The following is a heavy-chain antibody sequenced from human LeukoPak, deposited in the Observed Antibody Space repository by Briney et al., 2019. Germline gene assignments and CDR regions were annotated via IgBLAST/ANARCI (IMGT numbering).Heavy chain of an antibody. V-gene: IGHV4-38-2*02. CDR3: ATPALYGDYGGDYFDY. Sequence: SETLSLTCTVSGYSISSGYYWGWIRQPPGKGLEWIGSIYHSGSTYYNPSLKSRVTISVGTSKNQFSLKLSSVTAADTAVYYCATPALYGDYGGDYFDYWGQGTLVTVSS. CDR1: GYSISSGYY. CDR2: IYHSGST. J-gene: IGHJ4*02. D-gene: IGHD4-17*01.